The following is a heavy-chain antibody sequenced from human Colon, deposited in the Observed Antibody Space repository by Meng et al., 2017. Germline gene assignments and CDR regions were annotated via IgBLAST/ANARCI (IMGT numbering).Heavy chain of an antibody. D-gene: IGHD3-10*01. CDR2: IRSSSRYI. J-gene: IGHJ3*01. CDR1: GLTLGSSN. V-gene: IGHV3-21*01. CDR3: ARDPGVNYGSGTHDAFDL. Sequence: GGSLRLSCTVSGLTLGSSNMNWVRQAPGKGLEWVSSIRSSSRYINYADSVKGRFTISRDNANNSLYLQMNDLRAEGTAVYYCARDPGVNYGSGTHDAFDLWGQGTMVTVSS.